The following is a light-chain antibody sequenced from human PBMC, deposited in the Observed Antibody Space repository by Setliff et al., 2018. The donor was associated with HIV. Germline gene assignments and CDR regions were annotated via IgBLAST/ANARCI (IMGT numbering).Light chain of an antibody. CDR3: SSYTNSNSWV. J-gene: IGLJ3*02. CDR2: EGS. V-gene: IGLV2-14*02. Sequence: QSVLTQPASVSGSPGQSITISCTGTSSDVGSYNLVSWYQQHPDKAPKLMIYEGSKRPSGVSNRFSGSKSGNTASLTISGLQAEDEADYYCSSYTNSNSWVFGGGTKGTVL. CDR1: SSDVGSYNL.